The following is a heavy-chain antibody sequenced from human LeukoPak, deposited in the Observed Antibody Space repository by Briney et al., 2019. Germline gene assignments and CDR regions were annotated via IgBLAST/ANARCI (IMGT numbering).Heavy chain of an antibody. CDR1: GGSFSGYY. Sequence: SETLSLTCTVYGGSFSGYYWSWIRQPPGKGLEWIGEINHSGSTNYNPSLKSRVTISVDTSKNQFSLKLSSVTAADTAVYYCARGRYYFDYWGQGTLVTVSS. V-gene: IGHV4-34*01. CDR3: ARGRYYFDY. CDR2: INHSGST. J-gene: IGHJ4*02.